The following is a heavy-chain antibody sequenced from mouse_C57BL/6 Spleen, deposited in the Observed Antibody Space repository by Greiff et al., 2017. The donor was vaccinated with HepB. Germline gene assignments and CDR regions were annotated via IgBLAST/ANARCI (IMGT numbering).Heavy chain of an antibody. CDR2: ILPGSGST. Sequence: QVQLQQSGAELMKPGASVKLSCKATGYTFTGYWIEWVKQRPGHGLEWIGEILPGSGSTNYNEKFKGKATVTADTSSNTAYMQLSSLTTEDSAIYYCARSGHYYGSSNYFDYWGQGTTLTVSS. D-gene: IGHD1-1*01. J-gene: IGHJ2*01. CDR1: GYTFTGYW. CDR3: ARSGHYYGSSNYFDY. V-gene: IGHV1-9*01.